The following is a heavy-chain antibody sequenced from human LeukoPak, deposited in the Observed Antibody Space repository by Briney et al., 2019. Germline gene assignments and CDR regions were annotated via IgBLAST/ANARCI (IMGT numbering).Heavy chain of an antibody. J-gene: IGHJ6*03. CDR3: ARGRWELLHYYYYMDV. V-gene: IGHV1-8*01. CDR1: GYTFTSYD. Sequence: ASVKVSCKASGYTFTSYDINWVRQATGQGLEWMGWMNPNSGNTGYAQKFQGRVTMTRNTSISTAYMELSSLRSEGTAVYYCARGRWELLHYYYYMDVWGKGTTVTVSS. D-gene: IGHD1-26*01. CDR2: MNPNSGNT.